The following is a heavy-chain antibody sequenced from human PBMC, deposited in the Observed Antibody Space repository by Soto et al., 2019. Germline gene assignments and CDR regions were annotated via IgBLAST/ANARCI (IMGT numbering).Heavy chain of an antibody. D-gene: IGHD3-22*01. CDR2: TRNKSSSYTT. Sequence: PGGSLRLSCAASGFSFSDYYINWVRQAPVNGLEFVGRTRNKSSSYTTDYSAFVKGMFTISIDYSNNFIYLQINSLKTEDTALYYCAREGSSSGPDYEYWGQGTMVTVSS. J-gene: IGHJ4*02. V-gene: IGHV3-72*01. CDR1: GFSFSDYY. CDR3: AREGSSSGPDYEY.